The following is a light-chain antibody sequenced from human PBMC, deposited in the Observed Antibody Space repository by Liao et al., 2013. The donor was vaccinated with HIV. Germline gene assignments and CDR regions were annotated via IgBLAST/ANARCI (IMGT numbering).Light chain of an antibody. CDR2: EDT. CDR3: QVWDRDTAL. CDR1: KLGEKY. Sequence: SYELTQPPSVSVSPGQTASITCSGDKLGEKYASWYQQKPGQSPVLVIYEDTKRPSGIPGRFSGSSSENTGTLTISGTQPMDEADYYCQVWDRDTALFGGGTKLTVL. V-gene: IGLV3-1*01. J-gene: IGLJ2*01.